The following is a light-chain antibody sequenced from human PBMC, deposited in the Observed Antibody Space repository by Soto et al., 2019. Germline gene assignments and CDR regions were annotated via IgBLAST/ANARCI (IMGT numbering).Light chain of an antibody. J-gene: IGKJ5*01. CDR3: QQRSNWPPIT. V-gene: IGKV3-11*01. CDR2: DAS. Sequence: IVLTQAPATLALSPWARATLSCRASQSVSRYLAWYQQKPGQAPRLLIYDASNRATGIPARFSGSGSGTDFTLTISSLQPEDLAVSYCQQRSNWPPITFGQGTRLEFK. CDR1: QSVSRY.